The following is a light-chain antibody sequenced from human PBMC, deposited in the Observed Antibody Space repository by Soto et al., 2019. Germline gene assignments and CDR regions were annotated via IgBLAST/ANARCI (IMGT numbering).Light chain of an antibody. CDR3: QQYDWSPLT. V-gene: IGKV3-20*01. J-gene: IGKJ4*01. CDR2: AAS. Sequence: EIVLTQSPATLSLSPGERATLSCRASQSVRNSDSAWYQQKPDQAPRLLIYAASSRATGLPDRFSGSGSGTDFSLTIRRLETADFAVYYCQQYDWSPLTFGGGTKVEIK. CDR1: QSVRNSD.